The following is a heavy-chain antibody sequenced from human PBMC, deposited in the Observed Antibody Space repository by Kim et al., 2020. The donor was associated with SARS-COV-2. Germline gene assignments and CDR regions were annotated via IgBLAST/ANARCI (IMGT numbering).Heavy chain of an antibody. CDR3: ARRRSGYGGYGMDV. V-gene: IGHV5-51*01. J-gene: IGHJ6*02. Sequence: SPSFKGQVTISADKSISTAYLQWSSLKAWDAAMYYCARRRSGYGGYGMDVWGQGTTVTVSS. D-gene: IGHD5-12*01.